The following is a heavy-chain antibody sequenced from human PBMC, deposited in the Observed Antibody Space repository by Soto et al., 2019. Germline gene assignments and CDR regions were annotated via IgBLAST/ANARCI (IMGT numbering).Heavy chain of an antibody. D-gene: IGHD3-3*01. Sequence: EVQLVQSGGGLVNPGGSLRLSCVASGFTFSSYSMNWVRQAPGKGLEWVSSITGSSGNVHYADSVRGRFTISRDNSKNSLYLQMNSLRAEDSAVYYCAKDPKYDFWSGYSGSGWFDPWGQGTLVTVSS. CDR2: ITGSSGNV. V-gene: IGHV3-21*06. CDR1: GFTFSSYS. J-gene: IGHJ5*02. CDR3: AKDPKYDFWSGYSGSGWFDP.